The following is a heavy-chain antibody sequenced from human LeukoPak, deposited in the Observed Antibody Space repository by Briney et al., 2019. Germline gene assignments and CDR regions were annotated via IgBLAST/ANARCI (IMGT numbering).Heavy chain of an antibody. CDR3: ARMRGGCHAGSVWFDP. D-gene: IGHD6-19*01. CDR1: GGTFSSYT. Sequence: GSSVKVSCKASGGTFSSYTISWVRQAPGQGLEWMGRIIPILGIANYAQKFQGRVTITADKSTSTAYMELSSLRSEDTAVYYCARMRGGCHAGSVWFDPWGQGTLVTVSS. CDR2: IIPILGIA. V-gene: IGHV1-69*02. J-gene: IGHJ5*02.